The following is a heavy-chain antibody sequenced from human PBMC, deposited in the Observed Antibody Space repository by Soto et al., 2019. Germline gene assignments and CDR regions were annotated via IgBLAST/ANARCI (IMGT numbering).Heavy chain of an antibody. J-gene: IGHJ4*02. D-gene: IGHD2-21*01. CDR3: ATCAIAVGGEGF. V-gene: IGHV3-48*02. CDR1: GFSVSDYS. Sequence: GGSLRLSCTASGFSVSDYSVNWVRQAPGKGLEWSSDSSSTGDLILYADSVEGRFTLANDLAKNSLYLQMDSLRDEDSAVYYCATCAIAVGGEGFWGPGTLVTVSS. CDR2: SSSTGDLI.